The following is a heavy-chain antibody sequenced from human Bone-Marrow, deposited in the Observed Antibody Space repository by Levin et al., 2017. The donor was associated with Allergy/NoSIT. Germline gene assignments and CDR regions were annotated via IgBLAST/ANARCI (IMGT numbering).Heavy chain of an antibody. D-gene: IGHD6-19*01. V-gene: IGHV3-48*02. J-gene: IGHJ4*02. CDR3: ARDDKSGWYSIY. Sequence: GGSLRLSCVASGFIFSDYPMNWVRQAPGKGLEWLSYINGDSKSIYYADSVRGRFTISRDNAKNSLYLHMTSLRDDDTAVYYCARDDKSGWYSIYWGQGTLVTVSS. CDR2: INGDSKSI. CDR1: GFIFSDYP.